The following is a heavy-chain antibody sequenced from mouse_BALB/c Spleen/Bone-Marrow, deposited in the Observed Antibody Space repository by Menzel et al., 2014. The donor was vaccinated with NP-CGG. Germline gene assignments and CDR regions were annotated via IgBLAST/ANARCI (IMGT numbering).Heavy chain of an antibody. CDR2: INSYGTT. CDR3: ARDPISVSNSL. Sequence: LEESGGCLVTPGTPLTLTCTASGFSLNSYWMSWVRQAPGKGLEWIGIINSYGTTYYASWAKGRFTISKTSTTVDLKISSPTTEDTATYFCARDPISVSNSLWGQGTLVTVS. D-gene: IGHD2-5*01. V-gene: IGHV5-6-5*01. CDR1: GFSLNSYW. J-gene: IGHJ3*02.